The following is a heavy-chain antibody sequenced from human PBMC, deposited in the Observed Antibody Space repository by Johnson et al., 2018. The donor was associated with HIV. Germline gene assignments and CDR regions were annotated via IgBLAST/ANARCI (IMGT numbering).Heavy chain of an antibody. Sequence: VQLVESGGGVVRPGGSLRLSCAASGFTFDDYGMSWVRQAPGKGLEWVSVIYSGGSTYYADSVKGRFTISRDNSKNTRHLQMNSLRGEDTAVYYCARLSKGGFDAFDIWGQGTMVTVSS. D-gene: IGHD5/OR15-5a*01. CDR2: IYSGGST. J-gene: IGHJ3*02. V-gene: IGHV3-66*01. CDR3: ARLSKGGFDAFDI. CDR1: GFTFDDYG.